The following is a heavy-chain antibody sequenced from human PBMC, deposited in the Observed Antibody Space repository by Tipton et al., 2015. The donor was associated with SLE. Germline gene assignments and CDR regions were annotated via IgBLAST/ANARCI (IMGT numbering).Heavy chain of an antibody. D-gene: IGHD2-2*01. CDR3: ARVVSTGHDY. V-gene: IGHV3-7*04. Sequence: SLRLSCAASGLTFSIYALSRVRQAPGIGLEWVANIKPDGSDKYYVDSMKGLFSISRDNARNSLYLQMNSLRAEDTAVYYCARVVSTGHDYWGQGTLVTVSS. CDR2: IKPDGSDK. CDR1: GLTFSIYA. J-gene: IGHJ4*02.